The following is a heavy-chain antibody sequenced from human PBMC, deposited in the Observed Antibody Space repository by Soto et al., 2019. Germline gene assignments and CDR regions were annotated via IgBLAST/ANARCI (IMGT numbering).Heavy chain of an antibody. CDR1: GFIFSSYA. CDR2: ISDDGSSK. J-gene: IGHJ5*02. V-gene: IGHV3-30-3*01. CDR3: TRAELTVTLSVFDP. Sequence: QVQLVESGGGVVQPGRSLRLSCAASGFIFSSYAMHWVRQAPGKGLEWVALISDDGSSKYYADSVKGRFTISRDNSKNTRYLQMNSLSAEDTAVYYCTRAELTVTLSVFDPWGQGTLVTVSS. D-gene: IGHD4-17*01.